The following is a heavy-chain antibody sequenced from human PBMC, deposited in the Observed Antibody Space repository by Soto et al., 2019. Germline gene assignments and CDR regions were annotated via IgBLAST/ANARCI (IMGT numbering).Heavy chain of an antibody. CDR3: ASGDDYINYYGLLANCIDP. V-gene: IGHV1-3*01. J-gene: IGHJ5*02. Sequence: GAAVKVSCKSSGYTFTSYAMHWVRQAPGQRLEWMGWINAGNGNTKYSQKFQGRVTITRDTSASTAYMELSSLRSEDTAVYYCASGDDYINYYGLLANCIDPPGPGTLVTVFS. D-gene: IGHD4-4*01. CDR2: INAGNGNT. CDR1: GYTFTSYA.